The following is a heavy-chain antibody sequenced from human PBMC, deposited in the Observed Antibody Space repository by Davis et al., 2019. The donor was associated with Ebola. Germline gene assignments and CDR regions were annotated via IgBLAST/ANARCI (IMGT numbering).Heavy chain of an antibody. D-gene: IGHD7-27*01. CDR3: ARDSNWLYFDY. CDR1: GGSISSYY. J-gene: IGHJ4*02. Sequence: PSETLSLTCTVSGGSISSYYWSWIRQPPGKGLEWIGYIYYSGSTNYNPSLKSRVTISVDTSKNQFSLKLSSVTAADTAVYYCARDSNWLYFDYWGQGTLVTVSS. CDR2: IYYSGST. V-gene: IGHV4-59*01.